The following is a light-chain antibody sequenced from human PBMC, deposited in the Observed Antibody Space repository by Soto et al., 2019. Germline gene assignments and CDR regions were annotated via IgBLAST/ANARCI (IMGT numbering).Light chain of an antibody. V-gene: IGLV1-40*01. Sequence: QSVLTQPPSVSGAPGQRVTISCTGSSSNIGAGYDVHWYQQLPGTAPKLLIFRNNNRPSGVPYRFSGSKSGTSASLAITGLQAEDEADYYCQSYDSSLSAYVFATGTKVTVL. J-gene: IGLJ1*01. CDR3: QSYDSSLSAYV. CDR2: RNN. CDR1: SSNIGAGYD.